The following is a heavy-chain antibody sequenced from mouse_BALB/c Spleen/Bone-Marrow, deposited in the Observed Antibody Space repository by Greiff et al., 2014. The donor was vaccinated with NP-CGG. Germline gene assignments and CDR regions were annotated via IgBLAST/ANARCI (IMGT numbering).Heavy chain of an antibody. CDR3: TRRDYAMDY. Sequence: VQRVESGAELVRPGASVKLSCKASGYTFTSYWINWVKQRPGQGFEWIGNIYPSDSYTNYNQKFKDKATLTVDKSSSTAYMQLSSPTSEDSAVYYCTRRDYAMDYWGQGTSVTVSS. J-gene: IGHJ4*01. CDR2: IYPSDSYT. CDR1: GYTFTSYW. V-gene: IGHV1-69*02.